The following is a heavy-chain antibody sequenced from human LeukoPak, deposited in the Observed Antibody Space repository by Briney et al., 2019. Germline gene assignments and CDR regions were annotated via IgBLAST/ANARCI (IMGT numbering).Heavy chain of an antibody. CDR2: INHSGST. CDR1: GGSFSGYY. CDR3: ARRDGTY. Sequence: SETLSLTCAVYGGSFSGYYWSWIRQPPGKGLEWMGEINHSGSTNYNPSLKSRVTISVDTSKNQFSLKLSSVTAADTAVYYCARRDGTYWGQGTLVTVSS. D-gene: IGHD1-26*01. V-gene: IGHV4-34*01. J-gene: IGHJ4*02.